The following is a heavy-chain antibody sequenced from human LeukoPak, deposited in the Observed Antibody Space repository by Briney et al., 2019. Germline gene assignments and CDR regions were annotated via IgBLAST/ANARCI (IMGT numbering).Heavy chain of an antibody. V-gene: IGHV3-30*04. CDR1: GFTFSDSA. CDR3: AKDSSGWYSTVPYYFDY. D-gene: IGHD6-19*01. Sequence: GGSLRLSCAASGFTFSDSAMHWVRQAPGKGLEWVAVISYDGSNKYYADSVKGRFTISRDNSKNTLYLQMNSLRAEDTAVYYCAKDSSGWYSTVPYYFDYWGQGTLVTVSS. CDR2: ISYDGSNK. J-gene: IGHJ4*02.